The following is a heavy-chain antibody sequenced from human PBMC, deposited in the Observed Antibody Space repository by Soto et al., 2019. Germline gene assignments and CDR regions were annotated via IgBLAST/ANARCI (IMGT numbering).Heavy chain of an antibody. CDR3: AREFAY. CDR1: GGSVSSGNFH. J-gene: IGHJ4*02. CDR2: IYYSGYS. Sequence: QVQLQESGPGLVKPSETLSLTCTVSGGSVSSGNFHWNWIRQPPGKGLEWIGLIYYSGYSNYKPSHKRRVTISVDTSKNQYSRKLSSVTAADTAVYYWAREFAYWGQGTLVTVSS. V-gene: IGHV4-61*01.